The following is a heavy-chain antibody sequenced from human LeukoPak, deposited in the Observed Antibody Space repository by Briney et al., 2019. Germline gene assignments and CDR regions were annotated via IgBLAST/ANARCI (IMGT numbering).Heavy chain of an antibody. V-gene: IGHV3-23*01. CDR1: GFTFSSYA. CDR2: ISGTGEST. D-gene: IGHD3-10*01. J-gene: IGHJ4*02. CDR3: ARGEYGLGSYHIDY. Sequence: PGGSLRLSCAASGFTFSSYAMSWVRLAPGKGLERVSSISGTGESTYYSDSVKGRFSISRDNAKNSLYLQMNSLRAEDTAVYYCARGEYGLGSYHIDYWGQGTLVTVSS.